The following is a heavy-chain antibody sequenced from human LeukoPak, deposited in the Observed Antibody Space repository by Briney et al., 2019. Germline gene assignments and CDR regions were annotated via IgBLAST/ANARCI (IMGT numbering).Heavy chain of an antibody. D-gene: IGHD6-13*01. V-gene: IGHV3-30-3*01. Sequence: GRSLRLSCAASGFTFSSYAMHWVRQAPGKGLEWVAVISYDGSNKYYADSVKGRFTISRDNSKNTLYLQMNSLRAEDTAVYYCARDGSSWTPTDYWGQGTLVTVSS. CDR3: ARDGSSWTPTDY. CDR1: GFTFSSYA. CDR2: ISYDGSNK. J-gene: IGHJ4*02.